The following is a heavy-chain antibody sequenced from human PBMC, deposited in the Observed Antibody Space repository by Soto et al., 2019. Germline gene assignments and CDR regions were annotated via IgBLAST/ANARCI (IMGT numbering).Heavy chain of an antibody. CDR2: ISSSSSTI. Sequence: GGSLRLSCAASGFTFSSYSMNWVRQAPGKGLERVSYISSSSSTIYYADSVKGRFTISRDNAKNSLYLQMNSLRDEDTAVYYYARESSGSDNMAEDYYYGMDVWGQGTMVTVSS. J-gene: IGHJ6*02. CDR1: GFTFSSYS. CDR3: ARESSGSDNMAEDYYYGMDV. D-gene: IGHD1-26*01. V-gene: IGHV3-48*02.